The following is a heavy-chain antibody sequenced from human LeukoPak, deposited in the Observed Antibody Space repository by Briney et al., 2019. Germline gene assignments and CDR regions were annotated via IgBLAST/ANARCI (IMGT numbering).Heavy chain of an antibody. V-gene: IGHV1-2*02. J-gene: IGHJ4*02. CDR2: INPNSGGT. D-gene: IGHD3-3*01. CDR3: ARDSRPEYDFWSGYFEETFDY. Sequence: ASVRVSCTASGYTFTGYYMHWVRQAPGQGLGWMGWINPNSGGTNYAQKFQGRVTMTRDTPISTAYMDLSRLRSDDTAVYYCARDSRPEYDFWSGYFEETFDYGGQGTLVTVSS. CDR1: GYTFTGYY.